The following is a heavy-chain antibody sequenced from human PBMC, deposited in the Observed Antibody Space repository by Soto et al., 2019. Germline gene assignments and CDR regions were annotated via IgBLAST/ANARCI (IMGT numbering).Heavy chain of an antibody. D-gene: IGHD3-22*01. CDR2: INPSGGST. V-gene: IGHV1-46*01. Sequence: ASVKVSCKASGYTFTSYYMHWVRQAPGQGLEWMGIINPSGGSTSYAQKFQGRVTMTRDTSTSTVYMELSSLRSEDTAVYYCAREPNYYDSSALGYYYYGMDVWGQGTTVTAP. CDR1: GYTFTSYY. CDR3: AREPNYYDSSALGYYYYGMDV. J-gene: IGHJ6*02.